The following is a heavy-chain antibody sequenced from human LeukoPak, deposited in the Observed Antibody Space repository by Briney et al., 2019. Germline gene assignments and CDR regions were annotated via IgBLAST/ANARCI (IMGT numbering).Heavy chain of an antibody. Sequence: GGSLRLSCAASGFTFSSYEMNWVRQAPGKGLEWVSYISSSGSTIYYADSVKGRFTISRDNSKNTLYLQMNSLRAEDTAVYYCAKDQRQRYYYYGMDVWGKGTTVTVSS. CDR1: GFTFSSYE. CDR3: AKDQRQRYYYYGMDV. V-gene: IGHV3-48*03. J-gene: IGHJ6*04. CDR2: ISSSGSTI. D-gene: IGHD6-25*01.